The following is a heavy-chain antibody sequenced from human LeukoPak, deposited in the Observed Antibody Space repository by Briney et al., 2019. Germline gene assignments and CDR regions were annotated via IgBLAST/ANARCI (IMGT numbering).Heavy chain of an antibody. CDR2: ISAYNGNT. CDR3: AREVEEQWLVWFDP. J-gene: IGHJ5*02. Sequence: ASVNVSCKASGYTFTSYGISWVRQAPGQGLEWRGWISAYNGNTNYAQKLQGRVTMTTDTSTSTAYMELRSLRSDDTAVYYCAREVEEQWLVWFDPWGQGTLVTVSS. CDR1: GYTFTSYG. V-gene: IGHV1-18*01. D-gene: IGHD6-19*01.